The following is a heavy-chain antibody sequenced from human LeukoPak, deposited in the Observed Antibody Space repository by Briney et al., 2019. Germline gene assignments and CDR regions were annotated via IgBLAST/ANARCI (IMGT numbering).Heavy chain of an antibody. CDR2: ISSSSYT. V-gene: IGHV3-11*05. CDR3: ARDLYYYDSSGYYLSYAFDI. Sequence: GGSLRLSCAASGXTFSDYYMSWIRQAPGKGLEWVSYISSSSYTNYADSVKGRFTISRDNAKNSLYLQMNSLRAEDTAVYYCARDLYYYDSSGYYLSYAFDIWGQGRMVTVSS. CDR1: GXTFSDYY. J-gene: IGHJ3*02. D-gene: IGHD3-22*01.